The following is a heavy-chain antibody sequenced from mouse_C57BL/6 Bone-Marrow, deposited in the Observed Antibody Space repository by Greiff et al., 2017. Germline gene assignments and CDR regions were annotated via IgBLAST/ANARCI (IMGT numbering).Heavy chain of an antibody. J-gene: IGHJ3*01. Sequence: VKLQESGPELVKPGASVKLSCKASGYAFSSSWMNWVKQRPGKGLEWIGRIYPGDGDTNYNEKFKGKATLTADTSSSTAYMQLSSQTSEDSAVYFCDGSPALACGGKGALVSV. V-gene: IGHV1-82*01. CDR3: DGSPALAC. CDR2: IYPGDGDT. CDR1: GYAFSSSW.